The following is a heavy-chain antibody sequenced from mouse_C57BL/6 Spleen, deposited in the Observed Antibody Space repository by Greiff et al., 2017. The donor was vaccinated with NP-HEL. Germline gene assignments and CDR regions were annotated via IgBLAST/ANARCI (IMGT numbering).Heavy chain of an antibody. J-gene: IGHJ4*01. V-gene: IGHV1-4*01. D-gene: IGHD2-1*01. Sequence: VQLQQSGAELARPGASVKMSCKASGYTFTSYTMHWVKQRPGQGLEWIGYINPSSGYTKYNQKFKDKATLTADKSSSTAYMQLSSLTSEDSAVYYCASIYYGNPYAMDYWGQGTSVTVSS. CDR2: INPSSGYT. CDR3: ASIYYGNPYAMDY. CDR1: GYTFTSYT.